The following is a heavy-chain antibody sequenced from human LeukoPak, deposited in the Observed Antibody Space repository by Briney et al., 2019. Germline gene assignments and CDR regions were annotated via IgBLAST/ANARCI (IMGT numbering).Heavy chain of an antibody. CDR3: ARERFQYSPSFDY. D-gene: IGHD2-15*01. CDR1: GCTFSSYW. Sequence: GGSLRLSCAASGCTFSSYWMSWVRQAPGKGLEWVANIKQDGSEKYYVDSVKGRFTISRDNAKNSLYLQMNSLRAEDTAVYYCARERFQYSPSFDYWGQGTLVTVSS. V-gene: IGHV3-7*01. J-gene: IGHJ4*02. CDR2: IKQDGSEK.